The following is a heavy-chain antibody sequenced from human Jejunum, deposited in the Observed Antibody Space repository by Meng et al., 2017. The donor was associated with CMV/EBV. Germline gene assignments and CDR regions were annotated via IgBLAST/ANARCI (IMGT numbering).Heavy chain of an antibody. CDR3: ARDGTAATSERGLAH. CDR2: INPKRGDT. D-gene: IGHD1-1*01. J-gene: IGHJ5*02. V-gene: IGHV1-2*02. CDR1: GYTFTDYY. Sequence: QGQLVQSGVEVREPGATVKVSCKTYGYTFTDYYMHWVRQAPGQGLEWMGWINPKRGDTNYEQKFQGRITMTRDTSINTFYMQLSRLTPDDTASYYCARDGTAATSERGLAHWGQGTLVTVSS.